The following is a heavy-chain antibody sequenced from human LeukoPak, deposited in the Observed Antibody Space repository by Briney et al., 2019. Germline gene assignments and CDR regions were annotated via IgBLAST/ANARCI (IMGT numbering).Heavy chain of an antibody. J-gene: IGHJ4*02. CDR3: ARIFTDSSLYFDY. CDR2: IYYSGST. D-gene: IGHD6-6*01. Sequence: SETLSLTCTVSGGSISSSSYYWGWLRQPPGTGLEWIGSIYYSGSTYYNPSLKSRVTISVDTSKNQFSLKLSSVTAADTAVYYCARIFTDSSLYFDYWGQGTLVTVSS. CDR1: GGSISSSSYY. V-gene: IGHV4-39*01.